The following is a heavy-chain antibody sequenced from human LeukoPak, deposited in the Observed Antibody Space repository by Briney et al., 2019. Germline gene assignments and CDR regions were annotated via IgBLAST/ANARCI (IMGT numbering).Heavy chain of an antibody. CDR3: ANEIRPNDY. CDR2: ISISGDST. J-gene: IGHJ4*02. CDR1: GFTFSSHA. Sequence: PGGSLRLFCAVSGFTFSSHAMTWVRQAPGKGLQWVSSISISGDSTYYADSVKGRFTISRDNSKNTLYLQMNSLRADDTAVYYCANEIRPNDYWGQGTLVTVSS. V-gene: IGHV3-23*01.